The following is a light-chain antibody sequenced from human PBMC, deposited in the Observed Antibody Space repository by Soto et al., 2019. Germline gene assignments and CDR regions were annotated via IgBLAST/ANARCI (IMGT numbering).Light chain of an antibody. J-gene: IGLJ1*01. V-gene: IGLV2-14*01. CDR1: SSDIGTYDH. CDR3: ISYTVSRSYV. Sequence: QSVLTQPASVSGSPGQSITISCSGTSSDIGTYDHVAWFQQFPGKTPKLVIYSVSDRPSGVSYRFSGSKSGNTASLTISGLQADEEADYYCISYTVSRSYVFGTGPKLTVL. CDR2: SVS.